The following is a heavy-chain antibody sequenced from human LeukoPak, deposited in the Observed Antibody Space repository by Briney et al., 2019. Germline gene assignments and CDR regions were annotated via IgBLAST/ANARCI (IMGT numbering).Heavy chain of an antibody. CDR1: GYTFTGYY. Sequence: ASVKVSCKASGYTFTGYYMHWVRQAPGQGLEWMGWTNPNSGGTNYAQKFQGRVTMTRDTSISTAYMELSRLRSDDTAVYYCARDRGYYYDSSGDAFDIWGQGTMVTVSS. D-gene: IGHD3-22*01. CDR3: ARDRGYYYDSSGDAFDI. CDR2: TNPNSGGT. V-gene: IGHV1-2*02. J-gene: IGHJ3*02.